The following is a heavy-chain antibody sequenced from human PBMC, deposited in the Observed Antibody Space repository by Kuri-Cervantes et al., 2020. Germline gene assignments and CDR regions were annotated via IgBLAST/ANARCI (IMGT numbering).Heavy chain of an antibody. Sequence: GSLRLSCTVSGGSFSCYYWSWIRQPAGKGLDWIGRIYTSGSTHYNPSLKSRVTMSVDTSKNQFSLKLSSVTAADSAVYYCARDGRDYGGNDYWGQGTLVTVPS. V-gene: IGHV4-4*07. D-gene: IGHD4-23*01. CDR3: ARDGRDYGGNDY. J-gene: IGHJ4*02. CDR2: IYTSGST. CDR1: GGSFSCYY.